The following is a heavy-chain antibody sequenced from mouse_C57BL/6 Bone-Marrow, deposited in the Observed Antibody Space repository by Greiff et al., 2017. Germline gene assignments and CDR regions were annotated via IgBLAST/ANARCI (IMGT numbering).Heavy chain of an antibody. J-gene: IGHJ1*03. D-gene: IGHD1-1*01. V-gene: IGHV5-17*01. CDR3: AITTVVAPGGFDV. Sequence: EVMLVESGGGLVKPGGSLKLSCAASGFTFSDYGMHWVRQAPEKGLEWVAYISSGSSTIYYADTVKGRFTIARDNAKNTLFLQMTSLRSEDTAMYYCAITTVVAPGGFDVWGTGTTVTVSS. CDR1: GFTFSDYG. CDR2: ISSGSSTI.